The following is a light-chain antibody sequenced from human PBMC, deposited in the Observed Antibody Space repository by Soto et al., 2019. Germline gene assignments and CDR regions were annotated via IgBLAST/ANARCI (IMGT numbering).Light chain of an antibody. J-gene: IGKJ2*01. V-gene: IGKV1-5*03. Sequence: QLIQSPSTLSASVGDRVNITCRGTDSITTWLAWYQQKRGKAPTLLIYQTSVLQNGVPSRFSGTGSETDFTLTIDSLQPYDVAPYYSQNYHVFGQGTKVEI. CDR2: QTS. CDR3: QNYHV. CDR1: DSITTW.